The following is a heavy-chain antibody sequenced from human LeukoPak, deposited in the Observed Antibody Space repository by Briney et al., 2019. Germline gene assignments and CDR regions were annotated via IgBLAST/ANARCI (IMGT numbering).Heavy chain of an antibody. J-gene: IGHJ4*02. V-gene: IGHV3-66*01. D-gene: IGHD2-2*01. CDR1: GFTVSSNY. CDR2: ICSGGST. CDR3: ARSSIVTGYCSSASCPYYFDS. Sequence: PGGSLRLSCAASGFTVSSNYVSWVRQAPGKGLEWVSVICSGGSTYYADSVKGRFTISRDNSKNTLFLQMNSLRAEDTAVYYCARSSIVTGYCSSASCPYYFDSWGQGTLVTVS.